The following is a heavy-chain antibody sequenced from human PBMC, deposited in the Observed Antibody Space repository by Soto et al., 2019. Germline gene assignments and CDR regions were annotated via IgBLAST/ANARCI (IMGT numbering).Heavy chain of an antibody. J-gene: IGHJ4*02. CDR3: ARAIRSSSGWYVDQ. CDR1: GGSFSGYY. V-gene: IGHV4-34*01. Sequence: PSETLSLTCAVYGGSFSGYYWSWIRQPPGKGLEWIGEINHSGSTNYNPSLKSRVTISVDTSKNQSSLKLSSVTAADTAVYYCARAIRSSSGWYVDQWGQGTLVTVSS. CDR2: INHSGST. D-gene: IGHD6-19*01.